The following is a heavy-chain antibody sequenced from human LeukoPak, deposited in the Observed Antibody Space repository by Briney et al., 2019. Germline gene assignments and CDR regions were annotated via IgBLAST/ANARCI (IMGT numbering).Heavy chain of an antibody. D-gene: IGHD3-22*01. J-gene: IGHJ3*02. CDR3: ASLYYYDSSGYPRALDI. V-gene: IGHV1-69*13. CDR2: IIPIFGTA. Sequence: SVKVSCKASGGTFSSYAISWVRQAPGQGLEWMGGIIPIFGTANYAQKFQGRVTITADESTSTAYMELSSLRSEDTAVYYCASLYYYDSSGYPRALDIWGQGTMVTVSS. CDR1: GGTFSSYA.